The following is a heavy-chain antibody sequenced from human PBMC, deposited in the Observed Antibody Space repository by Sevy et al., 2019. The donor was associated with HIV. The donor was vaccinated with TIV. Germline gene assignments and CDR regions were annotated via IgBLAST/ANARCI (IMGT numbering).Heavy chain of an antibody. CDR2: INSGTTYT. Sequence: GGSLRLSCAASGFTFSDYYMSWIRQAPGKGLEWVSDINSGTTYTKYADSMKGRFTISRDNAKNSLYLQLNSLRVEDTAVYYCARDRRNYGGQYFDYWGQGTLVTVSS. CDR3: ARDRRNYGGQYFDY. D-gene: IGHD4-17*01. V-gene: IGHV3-11*06. J-gene: IGHJ4*02. CDR1: GFTFSDYY.